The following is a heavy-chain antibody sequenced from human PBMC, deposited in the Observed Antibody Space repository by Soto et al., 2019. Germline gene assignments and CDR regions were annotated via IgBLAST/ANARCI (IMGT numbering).Heavy chain of an antibody. Sequence: QVQLQQWGAGLLKPSETLSLTCAVYGGPFSGYYWSWIRQPPGKGLEGIGEINHSGSANYNPSLKTRVTISEDPSKNQFSLKVTSVTAADTAVYYCARGQYHDVLTGYRNGVFDYWGQGTLVTVSS. D-gene: IGHD3-9*01. CDR1: GGPFSGYY. V-gene: IGHV4-34*01. J-gene: IGHJ4*02. CDR3: ARGQYHDVLTGYRNGVFDY. CDR2: INHSGSA.